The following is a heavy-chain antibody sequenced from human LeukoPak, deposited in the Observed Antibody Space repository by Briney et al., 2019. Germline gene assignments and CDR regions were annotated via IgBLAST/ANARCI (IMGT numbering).Heavy chain of an antibody. J-gene: IGHJ4*02. D-gene: IGHD3-10*01. V-gene: IGHV3-30*04. CDR2: ISYDGSNK. CDR1: GVTFSSYA. Sequence: GRSLRLSCAASGVTFSSYAMHWVRQAPGKGLEWVAVISYDGSNKYYADSVKGRFTISRDNSKNTLYLQMNSLRAEDTAVYYCARGGITTVRGVMVYWGQGTLVTVSS. CDR3: ARGGITTVRGVMVY.